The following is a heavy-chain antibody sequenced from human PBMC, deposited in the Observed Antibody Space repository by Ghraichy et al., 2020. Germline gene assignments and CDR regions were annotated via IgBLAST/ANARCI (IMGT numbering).Heavy chain of an antibody. Sequence: GGSLRLSCAASGFTFSSYWMSWVRQAPGKGLEWVANIKQDGSEKYYVDSVKGRFTISRDNAKNSLYLQMNSLRAEDTAVYYCARAGRQETYYDFWSGYTGGYYYYYYMDVWGKGTTVTVSS. CDR3: ARAGRQETYYDFWSGYTGGYYYYYYMDV. CDR1: GFTFSSYW. V-gene: IGHV3-7*03. D-gene: IGHD3-3*01. J-gene: IGHJ6*03. CDR2: IKQDGSEK.